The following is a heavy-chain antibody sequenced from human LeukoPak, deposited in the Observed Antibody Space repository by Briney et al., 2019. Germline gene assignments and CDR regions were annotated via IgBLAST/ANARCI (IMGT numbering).Heavy chain of an antibody. V-gene: IGHV4-31*03. D-gene: IGHD7-27*01. J-gene: IGHJ4*02. Sequence: SQTLSLTCTVSGGSISSGGYYWSWIRQHPGKGLEWIGYIYHSGSTYYNPSLKSRVTISVDRSKNQFSLKLSSVTAADTAVYYCARDRWGSKIDYWGQGTLVTVSS. CDR3: ARDRWGSKIDY. CDR1: GGSISSGGYY. CDR2: IYHSGST.